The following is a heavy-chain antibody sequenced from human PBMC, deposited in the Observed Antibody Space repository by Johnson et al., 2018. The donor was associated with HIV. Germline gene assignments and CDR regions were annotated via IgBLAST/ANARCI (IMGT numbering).Heavy chain of an antibody. V-gene: IGHV3-30*02. J-gene: IGHJ3*02. CDR2: IRYDGSAK. Sequence: QVQLVESGGGVVQPGGSLRLSCSASGFTFSTFGMHWVRQAPGKGLEWVAFIRYDGSAKYYADYVKGRFTISRDNSKNTLYLPMNSLRAEDTAVYYCAKDRRTYSSSADAFDIWGQGTMVTVSS. D-gene: IGHD6-6*01. CDR3: AKDRRTYSSSADAFDI. CDR1: GFTFSTFG.